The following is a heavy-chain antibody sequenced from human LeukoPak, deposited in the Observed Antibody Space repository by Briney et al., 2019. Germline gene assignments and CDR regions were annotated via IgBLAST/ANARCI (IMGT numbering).Heavy chain of an antibody. Sequence: GGSLRLSCAASGFTFSDHYMDWVRQAPGKGLEWVCRIINKANSYSTEYAASVKGRFTISRDDSKNSVYLQMNSLKTEDTAVYCCARGGSWAPLDVWGQGTTVTVSS. CDR2: IINKANSYST. V-gene: IGHV3-72*01. CDR1: GFTFSDHY. J-gene: IGHJ6*02. CDR3: ARGGSWAPLDV. D-gene: IGHD3-16*01.